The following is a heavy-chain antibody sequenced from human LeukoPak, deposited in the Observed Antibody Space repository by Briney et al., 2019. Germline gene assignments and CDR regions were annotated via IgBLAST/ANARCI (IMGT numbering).Heavy chain of an antibody. D-gene: IGHD6-19*01. CDR3: ARDQGSSGCDY. J-gene: IGHJ4*02. V-gene: IGHV1-46*01. CDR2: INPSGGSP. CDR1: GYTFTTYY. Sequence: ASVKVSCKASGYTFTTYYIHWVRQAPGQGLEWLGIINPSGGSPTYAQKFQGRVTMTRDTSTSTVYMELSSLRSEDTAVYYCARDQGSSGCDYWGQGTLVTVSS.